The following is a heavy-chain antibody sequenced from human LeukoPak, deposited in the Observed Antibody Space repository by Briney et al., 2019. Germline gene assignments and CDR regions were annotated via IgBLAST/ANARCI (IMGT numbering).Heavy chain of an antibody. D-gene: IGHD6-19*01. CDR3: ARVGYSSGWRAPDFDY. Sequence: GGSLRLSCAASGFTFSIYEMNWVRQAPGKGLEWVSSISTTSSYIYYADSVKGRFTISRDNAKNSLYLQMNSLRAEDTAVYYCARVGYSSGWRAPDFDYWGQGTLVTVSS. V-gene: IGHV3-21*01. CDR2: ISTTSSYI. CDR1: GFTFSIYE. J-gene: IGHJ4*02.